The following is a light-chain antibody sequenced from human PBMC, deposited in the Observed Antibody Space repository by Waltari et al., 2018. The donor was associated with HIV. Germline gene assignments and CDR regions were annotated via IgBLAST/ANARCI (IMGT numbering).Light chain of an antibody. CDR1: QSIGNN. V-gene: IGKV1-39*01. CDR3: QQGYSTPYT. J-gene: IGKJ2*01. Sequence: DIQKTQSPTSLCASLRHTFTLTCRASQSIGNNLNWYQRKPGKAPKLLIYAASRLYTGVPSRISGSGSETDFTLTINSLQPEDSATYFCQQGYSTPYTFGQGTQLQIK. CDR2: AAS.